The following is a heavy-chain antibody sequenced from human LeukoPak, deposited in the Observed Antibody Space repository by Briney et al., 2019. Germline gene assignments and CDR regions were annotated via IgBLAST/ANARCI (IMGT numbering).Heavy chain of an antibody. CDR2: IWYDGSNK. CDR3: ARDARYSSSWYYFDY. Sequence: SGGSLRLSCAESGFTFSSYGMHWVRQAPGKGLEWVAVIWYDGSNKYYADSVKGRFTISRDNSKNTLYLQMNSLRAEDTAVYYCARDARYSSSWYYFDYWGQGTLVTVSS. J-gene: IGHJ4*02. V-gene: IGHV3-33*01. D-gene: IGHD6-13*01. CDR1: GFTFSSYG.